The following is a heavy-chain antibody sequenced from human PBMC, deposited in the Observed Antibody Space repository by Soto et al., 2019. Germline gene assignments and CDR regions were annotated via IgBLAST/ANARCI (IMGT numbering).Heavy chain of an antibody. Sequence: QVQLVESGGGVVQPGRSLRLSCAASGFTFSNYAMHWVRQAPGKGLEWVAVISYDGGNKYYADSVKGRFTISRDNSKNTLYLQINSWGAEETAVYYCARPAYGSGSYPEYWGQGTLVTASS. J-gene: IGHJ4*02. D-gene: IGHD3-10*01. CDR2: ISYDGGNK. CDR3: ARPAYGSGSYPEY. V-gene: IGHV3-30-3*01. CDR1: GFTFSNYA.